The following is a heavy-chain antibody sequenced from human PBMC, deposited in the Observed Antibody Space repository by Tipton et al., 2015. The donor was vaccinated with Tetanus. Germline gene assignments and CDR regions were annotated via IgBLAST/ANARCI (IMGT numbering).Heavy chain of an antibody. V-gene: IGHV3-30*03. J-gene: IGHJ4*02. CDR1: GFTFSSYV. D-gene: IGHD2-2*01. CDR3: AGEVSTQI. CDR2: ISYDGRNK. Sequence: SLRLSCAASGFTFSSYVMHWVRQAPGKGLEWVAVISYDGRNKFYADSVKGRFTISRNNSKNTLYLQMNSLRAEDTAVYYCAGEVSTQIWGQGSLVTVSS.